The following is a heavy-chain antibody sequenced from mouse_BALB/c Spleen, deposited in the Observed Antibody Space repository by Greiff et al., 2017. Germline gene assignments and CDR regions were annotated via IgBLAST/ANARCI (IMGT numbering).Heavy chain of an antibody. CDR2: INPYNGDT. CDR3: GKSFHERGYFDV. CDR1: GYSFTGYF. J-gene: IGHJ1*01. Sequence: VQLQQSGPELVKPGASVKISCKASGYSFTGYFMNWVKQSHGQSLEWIGHINPYNGDTFYNQKFKGKATLTVDKSSSTAHMKLMSLTSEDSAVYCRGKSFHERGYFDVWGAGTTVTVSS. V-gene: IGHV1-37*01.